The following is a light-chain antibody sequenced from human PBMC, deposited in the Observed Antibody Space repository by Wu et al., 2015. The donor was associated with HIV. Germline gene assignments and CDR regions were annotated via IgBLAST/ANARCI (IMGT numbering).Light chain of an antibody. V-gene: IGKV3-20*01. Sequence: EIVLTQSPGTLSLSPGERATLSCRASQSVSSTYLAWYQQKPGQAPRLLIYDASNRATGIPARFSGSGSGTDFTLTISRLEPEDFAVYYCQQYGSSRLTFGGGTKVDIK. J-gene: IGKJ4*01. CDR2: DAS. CDR1: QSVSSTY. CDR3: QQYGSSRLT.